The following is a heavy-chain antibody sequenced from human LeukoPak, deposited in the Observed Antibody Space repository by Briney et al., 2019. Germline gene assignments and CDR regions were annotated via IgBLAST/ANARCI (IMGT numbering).Heavy chain of an antibody. CDR2: INPDNGNT. V-gene: IGHV1-18*01. Sequence: ASVKVSCKASGYTITSYGINCVRQAPGQGLEWMGWINPDNGNTKYAQKFQGRVTMTTDTSTSTAHMELRSLRSDDTAVYYCATYYCSTTSCYPYFFDYWGQGTLVTVSS. CDR3: ATYYCSTTSCYPYFFDY. D-gene: IGHD2-2*01. CDR1: GYTITSYG. J-gene: IGHJ4*02.